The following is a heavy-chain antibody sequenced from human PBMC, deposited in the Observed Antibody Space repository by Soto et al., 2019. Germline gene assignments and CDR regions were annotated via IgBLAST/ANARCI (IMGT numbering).Heavy chain of an antibody. CDR2: IIPIFGTA. Sequence: SVKVSCKASGGTFSSYAISWVRQAPGQGLEWMGGIIPIFGTANYAQKFQGRVTITADESTSTAYMELSSLRSEDTAVYYCARVGERWLQRYYFDYWGQGTLVTVSS. CDR3: ARVGERWLQRYYFDY. J-gene: IGHJ4*02. CDR1: GGTFSSYA. D-gene: IGHD3-16*01. V-gene: IGHV1-69*13.